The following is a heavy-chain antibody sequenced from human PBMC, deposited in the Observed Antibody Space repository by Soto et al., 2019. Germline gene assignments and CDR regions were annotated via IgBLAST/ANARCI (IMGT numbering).Heavy chain of an antibody. D-gene: IGHD6-19*01. Sequence: EVQLVESGGGLVQPGGSLRLSCAASGFTFSSYSMDWVRQAPGKGLEWVSYIRSSRSNIYYADAVKGRFTISRDNAKNSLYLQMNSLRDEDTAVYYCARAATYSSGWQPQLGGYFDLWGRGTLVTVSS. CDR3: ARAATYSSGWQPQLGGYFDL. J-gene: IGHJ2*01. CDR1: GFTFSSYS. V-gene: IGHV3-48*02. CDR2: IRSSRSNI.